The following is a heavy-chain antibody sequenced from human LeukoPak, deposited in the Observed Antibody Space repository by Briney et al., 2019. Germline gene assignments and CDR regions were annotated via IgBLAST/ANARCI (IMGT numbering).Heavy chain of an antibody. CDR3: ARDFGYSYGYGYYYYYYMDV. D-gene: IGHD5-18*01. Sequence: SETLSLTCTVSGGSISSSSYYWGWIRQPPGKGLEWIGNIFYTGATHYNPSLKSRVTISVDTSKNQFSLRLSSVTAADTAVYYCARDFGYSYGYGYYYYYYMDVWGKGTTVTISS. J-gene: IGHJ6*03. CDR2: IFYTGAT. CDR1: GGSISSSSYY. V-gene: IGHV4-39*02.